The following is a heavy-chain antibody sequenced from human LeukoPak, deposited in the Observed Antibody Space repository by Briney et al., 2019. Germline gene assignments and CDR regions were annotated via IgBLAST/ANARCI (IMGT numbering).Heavy chain of an antibody. CDR3: ARGYGSGSYYYYWYFDL. CDR2: IYYSGST. J-gene: IGHJ2*01. Sequence: PSQTLSLTCTVSGGSISSGDYYWSWIRQPPGKGLEWIGYIYYSGSTYYNPSLKSRVTISVDTSKNQFSLKLSSVTAADTAVYYCARGYGSGSYYYYWYFDLWGRGTLVTVSS. CDR1: GGSISSGDYY. V-gene: IGHV4-30-4*01. D-gene: IGHD3-10*01.